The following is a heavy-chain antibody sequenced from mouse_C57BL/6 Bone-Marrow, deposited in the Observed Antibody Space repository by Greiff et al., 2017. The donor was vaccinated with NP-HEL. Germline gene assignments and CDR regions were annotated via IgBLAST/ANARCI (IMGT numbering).Heavy chain of an antibody. J-gene: IGHJ1*03. CDR1: GFTFSDYY. CDR3: ARHTFYYGSIWYFDV. D-gene: IGHD1-1*01. V-gene: IGHV5-12*01. Sequence: EVQLVESGGGLVQPGGSLKLSCAASGFTFSDYYMYWVRQTPEKRLEWVAYISNGGGSTYYPDTVKGRFTISRDNAKNTLYLQMSRLKSEDTAMYYCARHTFYYGSIWYFDVWGTGTTVTVSS. CDR2: ISNGGGST.